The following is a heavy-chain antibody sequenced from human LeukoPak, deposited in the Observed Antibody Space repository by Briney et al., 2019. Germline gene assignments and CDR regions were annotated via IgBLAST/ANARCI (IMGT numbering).Heavy chain of an antibody. Sequence: GGSLRLSCAASGFTFSSYAMSWVRQAPGKGLEWVSAISGSGGSTYYADSVKGRFTISRDNSKNTLYLQMISLRAEDTAVYYGAKELLQMTLAGQCDYWGQGTLVTVSS. D-gene: IGHD6-19*01. CDR3: AKELLQMTLAGQCDY. V-gene: IGHV3-23*01. CDR1: GFTFSSYA. CDR2: ISGSGGST. J-gene: IGHJ4*02.